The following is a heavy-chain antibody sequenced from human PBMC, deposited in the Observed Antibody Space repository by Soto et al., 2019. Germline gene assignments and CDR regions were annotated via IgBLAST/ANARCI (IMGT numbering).Heavy chain of an antibody. CDR2: INAGNGNT. V-gene: IGHV1-3*01. Sequence: GASVKVSCKASGYTFTSYVIHWVRPAPGQRLEWMGWINAGNGNTKYSQKFQGRVTFTGDTYASTAYMELSSLRSEDTSVYYCARWLSWSLDYWGQGTLVTVSS. CDR1: GYTFTSYV. J-gene: IGHJ4*02. CDR3: ARWLSWSLDY. D-gene: IGHD5-12*01.